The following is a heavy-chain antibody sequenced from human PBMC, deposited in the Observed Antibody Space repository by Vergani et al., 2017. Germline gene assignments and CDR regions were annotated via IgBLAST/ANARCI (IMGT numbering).Heavy chain of an antibody. Sequence: QVQLVQSGAEVKKPGASVKVSCKASGYTFTGYYMHWVRQAPGQGLEWMGWINPNSGGTNYAQKFQGRVTMTRDTSISTAYMELSRLRSDDTAVYYCARAPNYDSSGYYHPDAFDIWGQGTMVTVSS. CDR2: INPNSGGT. D-gene: IGHD3-22*01. CDR1: GYTFTGYY. CDR3: ARAPNYDSSGYYHPDAFDI. J-gene: IGHJ3*02. V-gene: IGHV1-2*02.